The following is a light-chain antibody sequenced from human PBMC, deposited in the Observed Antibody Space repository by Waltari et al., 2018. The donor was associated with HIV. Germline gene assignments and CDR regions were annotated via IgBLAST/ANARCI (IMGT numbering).Light chain of an antibody. J-gene: IGLJ1*01. Sequence: SSDLTQDAAASVPFGQTVRTTCQGASLRKVYAHWYQQKPGQAPVLIIYDQNRRPSGIPDRFTASGSGDTASLTISETQAEDEADYFCNSRDIHTNEHFFGPGTTVTVL. V-gene: IGLV3-19*01. CDR1: SLRKVY. CDR3: NSRDIHTNEHF. CDR2: DQN.